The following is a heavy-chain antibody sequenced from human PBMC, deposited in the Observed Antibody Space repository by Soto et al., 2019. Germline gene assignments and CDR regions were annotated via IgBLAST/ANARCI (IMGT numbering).Heavy chain of an antibody. CDR1: GFTFSSYS. CDR3: ARAYCGGDCYPLHYYYYGMDV. D-gene: IGHD2-21*02. V-gene: IGHV3-48*02. J-gene: IGHJ6*02. CDR2: ISSSSSTI. Sequence: PGGSLRLSCASSGFTFSSYSMNWVRQAPGKGLEWVSYISSSSSTIYYADSVKGRFTISRDNAKNSLYLQMNSLRDEDTAVYYCARAYCGGDCYPLHYYYYGMDVWGQGTTVTVSS.